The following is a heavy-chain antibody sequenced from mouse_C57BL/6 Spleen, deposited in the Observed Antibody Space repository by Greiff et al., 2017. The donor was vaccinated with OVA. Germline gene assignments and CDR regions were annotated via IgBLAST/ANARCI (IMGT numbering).Heavy chain of an antibody. CDR2: IRSKSNNYAT. Sequence: EVHLVESGGGLVQPKGSLKLSCAASGFSFNTYAMNWVRQAPGKGLEWVARIRSKSNNYATYYADSVKDRFTISRDDSESMLYLQMNNLKTEDTAMYYCVRYSSGYAMDYWGQGTSVTVSS. CDR1: GFSFNTYA. D-gene: IGHD3-2*02. CDR3: VRYSSGYAMDY. V-gene: IGHV10-1*01. J-gene: IGHJ4*01.